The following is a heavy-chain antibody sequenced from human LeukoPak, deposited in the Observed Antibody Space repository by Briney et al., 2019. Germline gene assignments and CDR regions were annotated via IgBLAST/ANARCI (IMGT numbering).Heavy chain of an antibody. D-gene: IGHD3-10*01. CDR1: GFAFSSYG. V-gene: IGHV3-30*18. CDR2: ISYDGTNK. CDR3: AKDRFSYASGNTDY. J-gene: IGHJ4*02. Sequence: GGSLRLSCAAAGFAFSSYGMHWVRQAPGKGLEWVVAISYDGTNKYYVDSVKGRFTISRDNSKNTLYLQMNRPGPEDTAVYYCAKDRFSYASGNTDYWGQGTLVTVSS.